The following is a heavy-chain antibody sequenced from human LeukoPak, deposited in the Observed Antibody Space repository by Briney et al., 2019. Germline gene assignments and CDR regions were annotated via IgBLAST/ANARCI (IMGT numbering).Heavy chain of an antibody. J-gene: IGHJ6*02. Sequence: WASVKVSCKASGGTFSSYAISWVRQAPGQGLEWMRGIIPIFGTASYAQKFQGRVTITADESTSTAYMELSSLRSEDTAVYYCARVVYASIGVSGMDVWGQGTTVTVSS. D-gene: IGHD2-8*01. CDR1: GGTFSSYA. CDR3: ARVVYASIGVSGMDV. CDR2: IIPIFGTA. V-gene: IGHV1-69*13.